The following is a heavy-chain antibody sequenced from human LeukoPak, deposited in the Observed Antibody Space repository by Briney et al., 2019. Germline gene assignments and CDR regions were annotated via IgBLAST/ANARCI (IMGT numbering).Heavy chain of an antibody. CDR3: ARAYSSSWYFNWLDP. CDR2: INHSGST. J-gene: IGHJ5*02. D-gene: IGHD6-13*01. CDR1: GGSFSGYY. Sequence: PSETLSLTCAVYGGSFSGYYWSWIRQPPGKGLEWIGVINHSGSTNYNPSLKSRVTISVDTSKNQFSLKLSSVTAADTAVYFCARAYSSSWYFNWLDPWGQGTLVTVSS. V-gene: IGHV4-34*01.